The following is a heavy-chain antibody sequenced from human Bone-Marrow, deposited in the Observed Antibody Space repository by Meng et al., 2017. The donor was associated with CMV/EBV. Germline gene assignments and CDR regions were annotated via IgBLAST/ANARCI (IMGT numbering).Heavy chain of an antibody. CDR2: INHSGST. CDR3: MTPEAVAGMRAY. V-gene: IGHV4-34*01. D-gene: IGHD6-19*01. CDR1: GGSFSGYY. Sequence: SETLSLTCAVYGGSFSGYYWSWIRQPPGKGLEWIGEINHSGSTNYNPSLKSRVTISVDTSKNQFSLKLSSVTAADTAVYYCMTPEAVAGMRAYWGQGTLVTVPS. J-gene: IGHJ4*02.